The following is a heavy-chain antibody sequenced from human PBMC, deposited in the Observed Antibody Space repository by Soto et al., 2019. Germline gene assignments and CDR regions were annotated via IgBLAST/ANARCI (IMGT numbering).Heavy chain of an antibody. CDR2: ISGSGGST. D-gene: IGHD2-8*01. V-gene: IGHV3-23*01. J-gene: IGHJ5*02. CDR3: AKVIYCTNGVCGYNWFDP. CDR1: GFTFSSYA. Sequence: GSLRLSGPASGFTFSSYAMSWVRQAPGKGLEWVSAISGSGGSTYYADSVKGRFTISRDNSKNTLYLQMNSLRAEDTAVYYCAKVIYCTNGVCGYNWFDPWGQGTLVTVS.